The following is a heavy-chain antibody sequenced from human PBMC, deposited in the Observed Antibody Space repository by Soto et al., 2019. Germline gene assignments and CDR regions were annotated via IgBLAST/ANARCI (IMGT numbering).Heavy chain of an antibody. CDR1: GFSFRSYA. V-gene: IGHV3-48*03. CDR3: ATTVTTVDY. Sequence: GGSLRLSCAASGFSFRSYAMHWVRQAPGKGLEWISYITSSGSLIYYADSLKGRFTISRDNVKNSLFLQMNSLRAEDTAVYYCATTVTTVDYWGQGTLVTVSS. J-gene: IGHJ4*02. D-gene: IGHD4-17*01. CDR2: ITSSGSLI.